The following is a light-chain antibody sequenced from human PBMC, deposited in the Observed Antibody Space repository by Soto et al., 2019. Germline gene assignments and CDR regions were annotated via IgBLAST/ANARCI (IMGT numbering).Light chain of an antibody. J-gene: IGKJ1*01. CDR3: QQYNNWPT. CDR2: GAS. V-gene: IGKV3-15*01. CDR1: QSVNSN. Sequence: EIVMTQSPATLSVSPGERATLSCRASQSVNSNLAWYQQKPGQAPRLLIYGASTRATGVPARFSGSGSGTVFPLIVSSLPAEDFAVYCCQQYNNWPTFGQGTKVEIK.